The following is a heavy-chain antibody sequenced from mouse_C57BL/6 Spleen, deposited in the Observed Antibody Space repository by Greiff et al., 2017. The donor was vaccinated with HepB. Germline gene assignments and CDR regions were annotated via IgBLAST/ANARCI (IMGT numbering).Heavy chain of an antibody. CDR3: ARDMGPEDSSGYVGFAY. CDR1: GFTFSDYY. J-gene: IGHJ3*01. CDR2: INYDGSST. Sequence: EVQVVESEGGLVQPGSSMKLSCTASGFTFSDYYMAWVRQVPEKGLEWVANINYDGSSTYYLDSLKSRFIISRDNAKNILYLQMSSLKSEDTATYYCARDMGPEDSSGYVGFAYWGQGTLVTVSA. D-gene: IGHD3-2*02. V-gene: IGHV5-16*01.